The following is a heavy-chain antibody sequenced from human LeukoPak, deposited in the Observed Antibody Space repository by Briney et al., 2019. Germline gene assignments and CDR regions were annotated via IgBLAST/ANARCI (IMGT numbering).Heavy chain of an antibody. D-gene: IGHD1-14*01. Sequence: ASVKDSCKASGYTFTGYYIHWVRQAPGQGLEWMGRINPSSGGTNYAQKFQGTVTMTRDTSISTAYMELSRLRSDDTAVYYCARKPEGMDVWGQGTTVTVSS. J-gene: IGHJ6*02. CDR1: GYTFTGYY. V-gene: IGHV1-2*06. CDR2: INPSSGGT. CDR3: ARKPEGMDV.